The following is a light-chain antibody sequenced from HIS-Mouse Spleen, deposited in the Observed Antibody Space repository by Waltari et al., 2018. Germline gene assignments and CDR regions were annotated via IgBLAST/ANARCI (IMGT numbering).Light chain of an antibody. CDR3: QQLNSYPREFT. V-gene: IGKV1-9*01. CDR1: QGISSY. CDR2: AAS. J-gene: IGKJ3*01. Sequence: DIQLTQSPSFLSASVGDRVTITCRASQGISSYLAWYQQKPGKAPKLLIYAASTLQSEVPSRFSGSGSGTEFTLTISSLQPEDFATYYCQQLNSYPREFTFGPGTKVDIK.